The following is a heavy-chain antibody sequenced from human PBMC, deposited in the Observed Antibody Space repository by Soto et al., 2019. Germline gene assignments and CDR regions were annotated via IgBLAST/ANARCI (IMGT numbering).Heavy chain of an antibody. D-gene: IGHD5-18*01. CDR1: GGSIRSYY. CDR2: IFYSGST. Sequence: LSLTCTVSGGSIRSYYWTWIRQPPGKGLEWLGYIFYSGSTFYNPSLKSRVTISIHTSKSQFSLQLTSVTAADTAVYYCARGAADTAMVDSWGQGTLVTVSS. CDR3: ARGAADTAMVDS. J-gene: IGHJ4*02. V-gene: IGHV4-59*01.